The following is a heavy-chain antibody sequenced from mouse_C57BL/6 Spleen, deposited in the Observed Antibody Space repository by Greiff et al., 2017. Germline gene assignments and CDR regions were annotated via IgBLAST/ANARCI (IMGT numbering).Heavy chain of an antibody. CDR1: GYAFSSSW. V-gene: IGHV1-82*01. CDR3: ARSITTVVAPV. CDR2: IYPGDGDT. J-gene: IGHJ1*03. D-gene: IGHD1-1*01. Sequence: VQLQQSGPELVKPGASVKISCKASGYAFSSSWMNWVKQRPGKGLEWIGRIYPGDGDTNYNGKFKGKATLTADKSSSTAYMQLSSLTSEDSAVYFCARSITTVVAPVWGTGTTVTVSS.